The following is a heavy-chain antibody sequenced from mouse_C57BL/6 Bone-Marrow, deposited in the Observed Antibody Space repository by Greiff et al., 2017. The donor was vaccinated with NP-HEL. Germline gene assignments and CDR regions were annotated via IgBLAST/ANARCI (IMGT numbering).Heavy chain of an antibody. Sequence: LVESGAELARPGASVKMSCKASGYTFTSYTMHWVKQRPGQGLEWIGYINPSSGYTKYNQKFKDKATLTADKSSSTAYMQLSSLTSEDSAVYYCARKNYYGRWYFDVWGTGTTVTVSS. CDR3: ARKNYYGRWYFDV. CDR1: GYTFTSYT. V-gene: IGHV1-4*01. J-gene: IGHJ1*03. D-gene: IGHD1-1*01. CDR2: INPSSGYT.